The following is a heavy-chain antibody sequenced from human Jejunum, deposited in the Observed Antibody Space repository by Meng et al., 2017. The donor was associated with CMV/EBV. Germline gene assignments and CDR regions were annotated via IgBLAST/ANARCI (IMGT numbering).Heavy chain of an antibody. Sequence: ALGYSFTADFIVWVRQAPGQGLEWMGWINSNSGATNYAQNFQGRVTMTRDTSISTVYMDLNSLTSDDTAIYYCVPYRTSSYWFGPWGQGTLVTVSS. CDR2: INSNSGAT. J-gene: IGHJ5*02. CDR3: VPYRTSSYWFGP. V-gene: IGHV1-2*02. CDR1: GYSFTADF. D-gene: IGHD3-16*01.